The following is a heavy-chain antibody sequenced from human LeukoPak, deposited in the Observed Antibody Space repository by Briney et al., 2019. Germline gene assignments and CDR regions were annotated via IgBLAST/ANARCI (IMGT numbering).Heavy chain of an antibody. Sequence: SETLSLTCAVYGGSFSGYYWSWIRQPPGKGLEWIGEINHSGSTNYNPSLKSRVTISVDTSKNQFSLKLSSVTAADAAVYYCARREYSSSSWAYYFDYWGQGTLVTVSS. V-gene: IGHV4-34*01. J-gene: IGHJ4*02. CDR2: INHSGST. CDR1: GGSFSGYY. CDR3: ARREYSSSSWAYYFDY. D-gene: IGHD6-6*01.